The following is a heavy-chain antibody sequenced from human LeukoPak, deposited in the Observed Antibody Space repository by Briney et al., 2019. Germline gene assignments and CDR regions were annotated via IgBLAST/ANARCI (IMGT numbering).Heavy chain of an antibody. J-gene: IGHJ4*02. V-gene: IGHV4-59*01. CDR3: ARYNDYSID. CDR1: GGSISSYY. Sequence: PSEALSLTCTVSGGSISSYYWSWIRQPPGKGLEWIGYIYYSGSTNYNPSLKSRVTISVDTSKNQFSLKLSSVTAADTAVYYCARYNDYSIDWGQGTLVTVSS. CDR2: IYYSGST. D-gene: IGHD4-11*01.